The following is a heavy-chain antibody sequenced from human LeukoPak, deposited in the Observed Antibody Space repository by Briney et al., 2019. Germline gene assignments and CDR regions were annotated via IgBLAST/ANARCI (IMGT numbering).Heavy chain of an antibody. CDR3: ARRPAGRITMVRGVTGNYYFDY. J-gene: IGHJ4*02. Sequence: GASVKVSCKASGYSSTNYGISWVRQAPGQGLEWMGWINPNSGGTNYAQKFQGRVTMTRDTSISTAYMELSSLRSEDTAVYYCARRPAGRITMVRGVTGNYYFDYWGQGTLVTVSS. CDR1: GYSSTNYG. D-gene: IGHD3-10*01. V-gene: IGHV1-2*02. CDR2: INPNSGGT.